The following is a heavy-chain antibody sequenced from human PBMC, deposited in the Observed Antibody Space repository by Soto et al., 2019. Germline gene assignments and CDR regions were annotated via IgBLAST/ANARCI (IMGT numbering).Heavy chain of an antibody. D-gene: IGHD1-1*01. CDR2: IIPFFDTA. V-gene: IGHV1-69*13. CDR3: ARNGTLTGYSYGMDV. J-gene: IGHJ6*02. CDR1: GGTFSDFT. Sequence: SVKVSCKASGGTFSDFTINWVRQAPGQRLEWMGGIIPFFDTANYAERFQGRVTITADESTTTSFMEVSSLRSEDTAVYYCARNGTLTGYSYGMDVWGQGTMVTVSS.